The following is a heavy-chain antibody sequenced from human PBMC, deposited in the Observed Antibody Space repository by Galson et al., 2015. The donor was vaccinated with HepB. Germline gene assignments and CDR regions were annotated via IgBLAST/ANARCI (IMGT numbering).Heavy chain of an antibody. D-gene: IGHD2-2*01. CDR2: INAANGNT. J-gene: IGHJ2*01. V-gene: IGHV1-3*01. CDR3: AKGRHCSSTSCYEEDWYFDL. Sequence: SVKVSCKASGYTFTSYAMHWVHQAPGHRLEWVGWINAANGNTKYSQKFQGRVTITRDTSASTAYMELSSLRSEDTAVYYCAKGRHCSSTSCYEEDWYFDLWGRGTLVTVSS. CDR1: GYTFTSYA.